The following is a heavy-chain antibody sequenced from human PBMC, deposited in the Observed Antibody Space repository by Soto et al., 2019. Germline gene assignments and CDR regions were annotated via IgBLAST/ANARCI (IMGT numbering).Heavy chain of an antibody. D-gene: IGHD2-21*02. CDR3: AREQYGGDPMI. Sequence: QVQLAQSGAEVKKPGSSVKDSCKASGGTFSSYTISWVRQAPGQGLEWMGRIIPILGIANYAQKFQGRVTITADKSTSTAYMELSSLRSEDTAVYYCAREQYGGDPMIWGQGTLVTVSS. CDR2: IIPILGIA. J-gene: IGHJ4*02. V-gene: IGHV1-69*08. CDR1: GGTFSSYT.